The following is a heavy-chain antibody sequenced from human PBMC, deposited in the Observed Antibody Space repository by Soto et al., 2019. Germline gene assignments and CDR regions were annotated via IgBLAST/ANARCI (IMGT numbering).Heavy chain of an antibody. V-gene: IGHV4-30-4*01. CDR3: ARAVVTAMDY. CDR2: VYYSGST. CDR1: GGSISSGDYY. Sequence: SETLSLTCTVSGGSISSGDYYWSWIRQPPGKGLEWIGYVYYSGSTYYNPSLKSRVTISVDTSKNQFSLKLSSVTAADTAVYYCARAVVTAMDYWGQGTLVTVSS. D-gene: IGHD2-21*02. J-gene: IGHJ4*02.